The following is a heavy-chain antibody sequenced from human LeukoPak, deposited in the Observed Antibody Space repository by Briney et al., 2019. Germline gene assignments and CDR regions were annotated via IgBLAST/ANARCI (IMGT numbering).Heavy chain of an antibody. CDR2: ISSSSSYI. J-gene: IGHJ3*02. CDR3: ARALSGGYAFDI. CDR1: GFTFSSYS. Sequence: GGSLRLSCAASGFTFSSYSMNWVCQAPGKGLEWVSSISSSSSYIYYADSVKGRFTISRDNTKNSLYLQMNSLRAEDTAVYYCARALSGGYAFDIWGQGTMVTVSS. V-gene: IGHV3-21*01. D-gene: IGHD2-15*01.